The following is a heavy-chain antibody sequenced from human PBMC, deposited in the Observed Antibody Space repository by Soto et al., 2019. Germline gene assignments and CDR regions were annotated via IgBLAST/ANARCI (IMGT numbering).Heavy chain of an antibody. V-gene: IGHV3-23*01. CDR1: GFTFSTYA. Sequence: EVPLLESGGGLVQPGGSLRLSCAASGFTFSTYAMSWVRQAPGKGLEWVSAISGSGGSTYYTDSVKGRFTISRDNSKNTLYLQMDSLRAEDTAVYYCAVRKTGSYFAYWGQGTLVTVSS. CDR3: AVRKTGSYFAY. J-gene: IGHJ4*02. D-gene: IGHD1-26*01. CDR2: ISGSGGST.